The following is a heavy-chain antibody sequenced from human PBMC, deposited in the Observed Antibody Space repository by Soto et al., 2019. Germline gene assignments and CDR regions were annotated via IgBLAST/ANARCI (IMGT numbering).Heavy chain of an antibody. CDR1: GFTFSSYS. J-gene: IGHJ5*02. CDR3: ARAVAAVQNWFDP. D-gene: IGHD6-13*01. V-gene: IGHV3-21*01. Sequence: EVQLVESGGGLVKPGGSLRLSCAASGFTFSSYSMNWVRQAPGKGLEWVSSISSSSSYIYYADSVKGRFTISRDNAKNSLYLQMNSLGAEDTAVYYCARAVAAVQNWFDPWGQGTLVTVSS. CDR2: ISSSSSYI.